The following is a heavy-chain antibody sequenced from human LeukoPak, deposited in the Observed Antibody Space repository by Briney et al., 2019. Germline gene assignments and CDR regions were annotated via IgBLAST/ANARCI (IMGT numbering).Heavy chain of an antibody. CDR2: INHSGST. CDR3: ARGHLQFCSSTSCYGNNWFDP. V-gene: IGHV4-34*01. D-gene: IGHD2-2*01. Sequence: SETLSLTCAVYGGSFSGYYWSWIRQPPGKGLEWIGEINHSGSTNYNPSLKSRVTISVDTSKNQFSLKLGSVTAADTAVYYCARGHLQFCSSTSCYGNNWFDPRGQGTLVTVSS. CDR1: GGSFSGYY. J-gene: IGHJ5*02.